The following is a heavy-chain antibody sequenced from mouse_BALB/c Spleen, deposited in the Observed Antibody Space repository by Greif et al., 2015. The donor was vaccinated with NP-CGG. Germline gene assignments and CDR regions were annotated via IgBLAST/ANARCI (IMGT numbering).Heavy chain of an antibody. J-gene: IGHJ4*01. V-gene: IGHV2-9*02. CDR1: GFSLTSYG. Sequence: VKLMESGPGLVAPSQSLSITCTVSGFSLTSYGVHWVRQPPGKGLEWLGVIWAGGSTNYNSALMSRPSISKDNSKSQVFLKMNSLQTDDTAMYYCARDSLYDYDKVMDYWGQGTSVTVSS. D-gene: IGHD2-4*01. CDR2: IWAGGST. CDR3: ARDSLYDYDKVMDY.